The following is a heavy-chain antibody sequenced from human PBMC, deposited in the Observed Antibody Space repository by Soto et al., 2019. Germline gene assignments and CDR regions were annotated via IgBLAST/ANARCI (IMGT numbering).Heavy chain of an antibody. CDR2: IYYSGST. CDR1: GGSISSGDYY. CDR3: ARDGTTLYGMDV. Sequence: SETLSLTCTVAGGSISSGDYYWSWIRQPPGKGLEWIWYIYYSGSTYYNPSLKSRVTISVDTSKNQFSLKLSSVTAADTAVYYCARDGTTLYGMDVWGQGTTVT. J-gene: IGHJ6*02. V-gene: IGHV4-30-4*01. D-gene: IGHD1-7*01.